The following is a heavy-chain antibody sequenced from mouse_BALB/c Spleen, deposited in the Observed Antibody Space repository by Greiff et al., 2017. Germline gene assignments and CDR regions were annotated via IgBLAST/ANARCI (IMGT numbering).Heavy chain of an antibody. D-gene: IGHD1-1*01. J-gene: IGHJ3*01. Sequence: VQLQQPGPELVKPGASVKMSCKASGYTFTSYVMHWVKQKPGQGLEWIGYINPYNDGTKYNEKFKGKATLTSDKSSSTAYMELSSLTSEDSAVYYCARGDITTPAWFAYWGQGTLVTVSA. V-gene: IGHV1-14*01. CDR1: GYTFTSYV. CDR2: INPYNDGT. CDR3: ARGDITTPAWFAY.